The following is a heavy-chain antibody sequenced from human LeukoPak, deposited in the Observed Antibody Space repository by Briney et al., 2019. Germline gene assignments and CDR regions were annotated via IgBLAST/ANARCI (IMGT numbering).Heavy chain of an antibody. CDR3: AREGSFWSGYTYYYMDV. CDR2: ISSSSDYI. V-gene: IGHV3-21*01. D-gene: IGHD3-3*01. J-gene: IGHJ6*03. Sequence: GESLRLSCAASGFTFNDYRMNWVRQAPGKGLEWVSFISSSSDYIYYADSVKGRFTISRDNAKNSLYLQMNSLRAEDTAVYYCAREGSFWSGYTYYYMDVWGKGTTVTDSS. CDR1: GFTFNDYR.